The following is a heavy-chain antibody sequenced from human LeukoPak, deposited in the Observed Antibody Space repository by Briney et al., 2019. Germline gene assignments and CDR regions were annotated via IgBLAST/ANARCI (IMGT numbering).Heavy chain of an antibody. Sequence: SETLSLTCTVSGGSTSSYYWSWIRQPPGKGLEWIGEINHSESTNYNPSLKSRVTISVDTSKNQFSLKLSSVTAADTAVYYCARTTLGYCSSTSCSTAVEPIDYWGQGTLVTVSS. V-gene: IGHV4-34*01. CDR1: GGSTSSYY. CDR3: ARTTLGYCSSTSCSTAVEPIDY. J-gene: IGHJ4*02. D-gene: IGHD2-2*01. CDR2: INHSEST.